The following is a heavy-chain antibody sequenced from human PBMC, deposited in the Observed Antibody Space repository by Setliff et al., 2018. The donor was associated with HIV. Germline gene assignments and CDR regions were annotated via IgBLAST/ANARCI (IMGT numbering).Heavy chain of an antibody. Sequence: SETLSLTCTVSGGSISSHYWTWIRQSPGKGLEWIGYIYYNGNTNYNPTLNSRGTISVDTSKNQFSLKLTSVTAADTAVYYCAREIYGGNSRPFDYWGQGTLVTVSS. CDR3: AREIYGGNSRPFDY. CDR2: IYYNGNT. CDR1: GGSISSHY. V-gene: IGHV4-59*11. J-gene: IGHJ4*02. D-gene: IGHD4-17*01.